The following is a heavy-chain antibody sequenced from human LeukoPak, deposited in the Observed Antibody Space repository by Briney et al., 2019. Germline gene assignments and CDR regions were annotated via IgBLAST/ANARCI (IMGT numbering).Heavy chain of an antibody. Sequence: GGSLRLSCAASGFTFSNYWMSWVRQTPGKGLEWVANIKQDGSEKYYVDSVKGRFTISRDNAKNSLYLQMNSLRAEDTAVYYCARKWGSPDYWGQGTLVTVSS. CDR2: IKQDGSEK. J-gene: IGHJ4*02. CDR3: ARKWGSPDY. D-gene: IGHD3-16*01. V-gene: IGHV3-7*01. CDR1: GFTFSNYW.